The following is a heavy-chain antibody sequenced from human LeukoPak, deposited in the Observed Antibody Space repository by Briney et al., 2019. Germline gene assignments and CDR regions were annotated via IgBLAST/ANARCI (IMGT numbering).Heavy chain of an antibody. Sequence: GASVKVSCKASGGTFSSYAISWVRQAPGQGLEWMGGIIPIFGTANYAQKFQGRVTITTDESTSTAYMELSSLRSEDTAVYYCARHEHLLLGIVDYWGQGTLVTVSS. J-gene: IGHJ4*02. V-gene: IGHV1-69*05. CDR1: GGTFSSYA. D-gene: IGHD7-27*01. CDR2: IIPIFGTA. CDR3: ARHEHLLLGIVDY.